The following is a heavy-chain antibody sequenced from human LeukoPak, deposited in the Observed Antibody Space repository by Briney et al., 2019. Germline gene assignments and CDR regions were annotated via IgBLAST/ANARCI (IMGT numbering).Heavy chain of an antibody. D-gene: IGHD1-26*01. V-gene: IGHV3-20*04. CDR1: GFIFDDYG. J-gene: IGHJ4*02. CDR2: INWNGGST. Sequence: AGGSLTLSCAASGFIFDDYGMRWVRHAPGKGREWVSGINWNGGSTGYADSVKGRFTISRDNAKNSLYLQMNSLRAEDTALYYCARAHYSGSFGYWGQGTLVTVSS. CDR3: ARAHYSGSFGY.